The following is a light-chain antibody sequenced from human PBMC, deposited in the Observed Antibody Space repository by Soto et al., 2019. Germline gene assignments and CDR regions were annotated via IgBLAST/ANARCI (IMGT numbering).Light chain of an antibody. CDR3: QQSYRNPRT. CDR1: QSISTY. Sequence: DIQMTQSPSSLSASVGDRVTITCRASQSISTYLNWYQQRPGKAPKFLIYAASSLQSGVPSRFSGSGSGTDFTLTISSLQPEDFATYYCQQSYRNPRTFGPGTKVDIK. J-gene: IGKJ3*01. V-gene: IGKV1-39*01. CDR2: AAS.